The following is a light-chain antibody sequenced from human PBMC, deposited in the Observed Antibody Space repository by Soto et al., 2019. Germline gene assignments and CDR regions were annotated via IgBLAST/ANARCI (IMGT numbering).Light chain of an antibody. CDR2: GND. CDR3: AAWDDSLNGPV. CDR1: GSNIGSHT. V-gene: IGLV1-44*01. Sequence: QPVLTQPPSASGTPGQRVAISCSGSGSNIGSHTVNWYQQLPGTAPKLLIYGNDQRPSGVPDRFSGSKSGTSASLAISGLQSEDEVDYYCAAWDDSLNGPVFGGGTKVTVL. J-gene: IGLJ3*02.